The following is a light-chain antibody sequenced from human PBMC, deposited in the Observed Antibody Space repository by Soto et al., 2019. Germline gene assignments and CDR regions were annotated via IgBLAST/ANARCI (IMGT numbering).Light chain of an antibody. V-gene: IGKV3-15*01. J-gene: IGKJ1*01. CDR2: GAS. CDR3: QQYNNWPRT. Sequence: EIGLTQSPGTLSLSPGERATLSCRSSQSVSTNLAWYQQKPGQVPRVLIYGASTRATEIPARFSGSGSGTEFTLTIDSLQSEDFAVYYCQQYNNWPRTFGQGTKVDIK. CDR1: QSVSTN.